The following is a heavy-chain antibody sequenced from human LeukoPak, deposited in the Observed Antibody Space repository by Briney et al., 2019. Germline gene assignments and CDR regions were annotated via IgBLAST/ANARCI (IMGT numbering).Heavy chain of an antibody. V-gene: IGHV3-30*19. D-gene: IGHD2-2*01. J-gene: IGHJ4*02. CDR3: ARESSVAAMYYFDY. Sequence: PGGSLRLSCAASGFTFSSYGMHWVRQAPGKGLEWVAVISYDGSNKYNADSVKGRFTISRDNSKNTLYLQMNSLRTEDTAVYYCARESSVAAMYYFDYWGQGTLVTVSS. CDR1: GFTFSSYG. CDR2: ISYDGSNK.